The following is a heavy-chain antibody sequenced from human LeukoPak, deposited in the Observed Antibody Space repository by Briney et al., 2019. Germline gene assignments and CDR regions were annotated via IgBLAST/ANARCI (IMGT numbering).Heavy chain of an antibody. J-gene: IGHJ6*03. Sequence: SETLSLTCTVSGGSISSGGYYWSWIRQPAGKGPEWIGRIFTNGDTHYNPSLDSRVTMSVDTSQSQLFLILTSVTAADTAVYYCARDGGRHCTTAGCTYQLYYVDVWGKGTMVIVSS. V-gene: IGHV4-61*02. CDR2: IFTNGDT. CDR3: ARDGGRHCTTAGCTYQLYYVDV. D-gene: IGHD2-21*02. CDR1: GGSISSGGYY.